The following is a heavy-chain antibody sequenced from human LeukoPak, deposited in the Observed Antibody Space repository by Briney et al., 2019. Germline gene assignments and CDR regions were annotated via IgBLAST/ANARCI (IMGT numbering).Heavy chain of an antibody. V-gene: IGHV1-46*01. Sequence: ASVKVSCKASGYIFTSYYMHWVRQAPGQGLEWMGIIDPSGGSTSYAQKFQGRVTMPRDTSTSTVYMELSSLSSEDTAVYYCARVAGSDYDILTGPSDYYYYMDVWGKGTTVTVSS. CDR1: GYIFTSYY. CDR2: IDPSGGST. D-gene: IGHD3-9*01. CDR3: ARVAGSDYDILTGPSDYYYYMDV. J-gene: IGHJ6*03.